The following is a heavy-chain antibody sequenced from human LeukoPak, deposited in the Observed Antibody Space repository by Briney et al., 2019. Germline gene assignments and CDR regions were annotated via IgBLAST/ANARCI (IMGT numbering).Heavy chain of an antibody. CDR2: INPNSGGT. J-gene: IGHJ4*02. D-gene: IGHD2-2*01. Sequence: ASVKVSCKASGYTFTGYYMHWVRQAPGQGLERMGWINPNSGGTNYAQKFQGRVTMTRDTSISTAYMELSRLRSDDTAVYYCARIVVVPAAICCYFDYWGQGTLVTVSS. CDR1: GYTFTGYY. CDR3: ARIVVVPAAICCYFDY. V-gene: IGHV1-2*02.